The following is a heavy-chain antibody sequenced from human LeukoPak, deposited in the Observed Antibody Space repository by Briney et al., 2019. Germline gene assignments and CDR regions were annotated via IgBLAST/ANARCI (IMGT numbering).Heavy chain of an antibody. D-gene: IGHD3-9*01. CDR1: GFTFSSYG. V-gene: IGHV3-30*02. CDR3: AKAAYYDILTGYYKGDLDY. CDR2: IRYDGSNK. Sequence: GGSLRLSCAASGFTFSSYGMHWVRQAPGKGLEWAAFIRYDGSNKYYADSVKGRFTISRDNSKNTLYLQMNSLRAEDTAVYYCAKAAYYDILTGYYKGDLDYWGQGTLVTVSS. J-gene: IGHJ4*02.